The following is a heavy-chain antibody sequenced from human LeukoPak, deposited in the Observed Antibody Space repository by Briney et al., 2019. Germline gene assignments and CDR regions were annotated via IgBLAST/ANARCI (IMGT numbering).Heavy chain of an antibody. V-gene: IGHV4-59*01. Sequence: SETQALTCTVSGGSISSYYWSWIRQPPGKGVEWSGYISYSGRTDYNPSLKSRVTISLDTSKNQFSLRLSSVTAADTAVYYCARETRLHSGSYSNDAFDIWGQGTMVTVSS. D-gene: IGHD1-26*01. J-gene: IGHJ3*02. CDR3: ARETRLHSGSYSNDAFDI. CDR2: ISYSGRT. CDR1: GGSISSYY.